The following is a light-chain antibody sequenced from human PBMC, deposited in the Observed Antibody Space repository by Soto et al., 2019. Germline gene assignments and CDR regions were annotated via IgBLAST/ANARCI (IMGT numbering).Light chain of an antibody. CDR3: QQYNSYSGT. CDR1: QSVSSSY. V-gene: IGKV3-20*01. J-gene: IGKJ1*01. CDR2: GAS. Sequence: IVLTPAPGTLSLSPGERATLSCRASQSVSSSYLAWYQQKPGQAPRLLIYGASSRATGIPDRFSGSGSGTDFTLTISSLQPDDFATYYCQQYNSYSGTFGQGTKVDI.